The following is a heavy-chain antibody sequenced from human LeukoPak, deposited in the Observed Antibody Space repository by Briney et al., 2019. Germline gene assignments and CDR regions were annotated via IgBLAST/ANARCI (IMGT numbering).Heavy chain of an antibody. Sequence: ASVKVSCKASGYTFISYDINWVRQATGQGLEWMGWMNPNSGNTGYAQKFQGRVTMTRNTSIRTAYMELSSLRSDDTAVYYCARVPNWNNAFDIWGQGTMVTVSS. CDR3: ARVPNWNNAFDI. CDR2: MNPNSGNT. V-gene: IGHV1-8*01. D-gene: IGHD1-20*01. CDR1: GYTFISYD. J-gene: IGHJ3*02.